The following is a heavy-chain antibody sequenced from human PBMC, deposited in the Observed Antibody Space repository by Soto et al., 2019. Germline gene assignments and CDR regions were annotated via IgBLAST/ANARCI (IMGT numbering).Heavy chain of an antibody. CDR3: ARERRYCSGGTCSDGLDV. D-gene: IGHD2-15*01. Sequence: LSLTCVLTRGSVSSGGYSWNWIRQPPGKALEWIGFIFDSESTFYNPSLKSRVTISVERSKNQFSLRLTSVTAADTAVYYCARERRYCSGGTCSDGLDVWGQGTTVTVS. CDR1: RGSVSSGGYS. CDR2: IFDSEST. J-gene: IGHJ6*02. V-gene: IGHV4-30-2*01.